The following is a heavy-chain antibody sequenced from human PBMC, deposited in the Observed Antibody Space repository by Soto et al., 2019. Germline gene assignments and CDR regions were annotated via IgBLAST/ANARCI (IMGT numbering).Heavy chain of an antibody. Sequence: GGSLRLSCAASGFTFSSYAMSWVRQAPGKGLEWVSAISGSGGSTYYADSVKGRFTISRDNSKNTLYLQMNSLRAEDTAVYYCAKVIVEMAIITPYYYYGMDVWGQGTTVTVSS. CDR3: AKVIVEMAIITPYYYYGMDV. CDR2: ISGSGGST. CDR1: GFTFSSYA. V-gene: IGHV3-23*01. J-gene: IGHJ6*02. D-gene: IGHD5-12*01.